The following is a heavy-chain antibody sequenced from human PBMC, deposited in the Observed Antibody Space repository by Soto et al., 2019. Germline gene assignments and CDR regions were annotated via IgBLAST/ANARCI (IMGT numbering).Heavy chain of an antibody. V-gene: IGHV1-69*08. Sequence: QVQLVQSGAEVKKPGSSVRVSCKASGTIFSSYTISWVRQAPGQGLEWMGRIIPILGETNSAQKFQGRVTLTADTSTNTAYMELTSLRLEDTAVYYCARGLGGRMDDWGQGTKVTVSS. J-gene: IGHJ6*02. CDR2: IIPILGET. D-gene: IGHD3-16*01. CDR1: GTIFSSYT. CDR3: ARGLGGRMDD.